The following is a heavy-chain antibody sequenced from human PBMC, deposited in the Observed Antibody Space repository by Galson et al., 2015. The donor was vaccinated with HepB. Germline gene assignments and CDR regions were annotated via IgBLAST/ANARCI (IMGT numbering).Heavy chain of an antibody. V-gene: IGHV4-4*02. CDR3: ARVCGGDWRNWFDP. CDR2: IYHSGST. Sequence: ETLSLTCAVSGGSISSSNWWSWVRQPPGKGLEWIGEIYHSGSTNYNPSLKSRVTISVDKSKNQFSLKLSSVTAADTAVYYCARVCGGDWRNWFDPWGQGTLVTVSS. CDR1: GGSISSSNW. D-gene: IGHD2-21*02. J-gene: IGHJ5*02.